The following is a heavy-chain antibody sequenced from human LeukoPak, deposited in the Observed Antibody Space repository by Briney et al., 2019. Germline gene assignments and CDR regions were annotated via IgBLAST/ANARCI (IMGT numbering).Heavy chain of an antibody. CDR1: GGSFSGYY. CDR2: INHSGST. J-gene: IGHJ5*02. Sequence: SETLSLTCAVYGGSFSGYYWSWIRQPPGKGLEWIGEINHSGSTNYNPSLKGRVTISVDTSKNQFSLKLSSVTAADTAVYYCARVGLDCSRTSCYRNWFDPWGQGTLVTVSS. CDR3: ARVGLDCSRTSCYRNWFDP. V-gene: IGHV4-34*01. D-gene: IGHD2-2*02.